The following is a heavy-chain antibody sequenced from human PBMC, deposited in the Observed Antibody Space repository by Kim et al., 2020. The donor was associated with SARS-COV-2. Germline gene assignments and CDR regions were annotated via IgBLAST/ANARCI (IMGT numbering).Heavy chain of an antibody. Sequence: SETLSLTCTVSGGSISSSSYYWGWIRQPPGKGLEWIGSIYYSGSTYYNPSLKSRVTISVDTSKNQFSLKLSSVTAADTAVYYCARYYYDSSGYYYGGVDLFDYWGQGTLVTVSS. D-gene: IGHD3-22*01. CDR2: IYYSGST. J-gene: IGHJ4*02. V-gene: IGHV4-39*01. CDR3: ARYYYDSSGYYYGGVDLFDY. CDR1: GGSISSSSYY.